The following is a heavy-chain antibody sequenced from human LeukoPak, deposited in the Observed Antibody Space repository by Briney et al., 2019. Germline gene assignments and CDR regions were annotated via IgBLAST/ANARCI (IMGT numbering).Heavy chain of an antibody. CDR2: INHSGST. V-gene: IGHV4-34*01. CDR1: GGSFSGYY. Sequence: SETLSLTCAVYGGSFSGYYWSWIRQPPGKGLEWIGEINHSGSTNYNPSLKSRVTISVDTSKNQFSLKLSSVTAEDTAVYYCARKSSSWYPNYFDYWGLGTLVTVSS. D-gene: IGHD6-13*01. CDR3: ARKSSSWYPNYFDY. J-gene: IGHJ4*02.